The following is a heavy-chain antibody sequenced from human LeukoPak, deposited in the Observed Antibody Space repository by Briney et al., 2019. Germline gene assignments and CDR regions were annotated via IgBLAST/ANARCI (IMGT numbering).Heavy chain of an antibody. D-gene: IGHD3-16*01. J-gene: IGHJ5*02. V-gene: IGHV1-2*02. CDR1: GYTFTSYY. CDR2: INPKTGGT. CDR3: ARIRLPTLGYELPHRRGCFDP. Sequence: ASVKVSCKASGYTFTSYYMHWVRQAPGQGLEWMGWINPKTGGTNYAQKFQGRVSMTGDTSISSANLELRSLRSDDTAVYYCARIRLPTLGYELPHRRGCFDPWGQGTLVTVSS.